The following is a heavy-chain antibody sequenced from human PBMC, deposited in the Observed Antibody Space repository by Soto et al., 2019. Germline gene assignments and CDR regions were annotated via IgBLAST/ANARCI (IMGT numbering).Heavy chain of an antibody. V-gene: IGHV5-10-1*01. CDR1: GENVTSYW. CDR2: IDPSDSYT. CDR3: ASRLLTTAAGTISYYYYGMDV. Sequence: GGALKRSGEGCGENVTSYWRRWVRQKPGKGLEGMGRIDPSDSYTNYSPSFQGHVTISADKSISTAYLQWSSLKASDTAMYYCASRLLTTAAGTISYYYYGMDVWGQGTTVTVS. J-gene: IGHJ6*02. D-gene: IGHD6-13*01.